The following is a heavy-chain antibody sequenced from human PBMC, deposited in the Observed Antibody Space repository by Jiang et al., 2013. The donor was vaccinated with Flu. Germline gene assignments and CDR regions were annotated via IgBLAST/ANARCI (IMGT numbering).Heavy chain of an antibody. CDR2: FDPEDGET. V-gene: IGHV1-24*01. Sequence: YTLTELSMHWVRQAPGKGLEWMGGFDPEDGETIYAQKFQGRVTMTEDTSTDTAYMELSSLRSEDTAVYYCATRGPPKYTYGDYEIDYWGQGTLVTVSS. J-gene: IGHJ4*02. D-gene: IGHD4-17*01. CDR3: ATRGPPKYTYGDYEIDY. CDR1: YTLTELS.